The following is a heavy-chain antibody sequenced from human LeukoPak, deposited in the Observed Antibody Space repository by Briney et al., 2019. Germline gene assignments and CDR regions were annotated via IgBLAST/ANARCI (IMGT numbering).Heavy chain of an antibody. J-gene: IGHJ4*02. D-gene: IGHD3-10*01. CDR2: ISGSGGST. CDR3: AKARSGSGSYGKYYFDY. Sequence: GGSLRLSCAASGFTFSSYSMNWVRQAPGKGLEWVSAISGSGGSTYYADSVKGRFTISRDNSKNTLYLQMNSLRVEDTAVYYCAKARSGSGSYGKYYFDYWGQGTLVTVSS. V-gene: IGHV3-23*01. CDR1: GFTFSSYS.